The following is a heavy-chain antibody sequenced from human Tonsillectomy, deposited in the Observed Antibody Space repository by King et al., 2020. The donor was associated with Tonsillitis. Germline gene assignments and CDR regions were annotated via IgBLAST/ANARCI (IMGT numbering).Heavy chain of an antibody. CDR3: ARGNYGSGSYYNPLDY. D-gene: IGHD3-10*01. CDR2: ISSSSTTL. CDR1: GFTFSSYS. V-gene: IGHV3-48*01. Sequence: VQLVQSGGGLVQPGGSLRLSCAASGFTFSSYSMNWVRQAPGKGLEWVSYISSSSTTLYYADSVKGRFTISRDNAKNSLYLQMNSLRAEDTAVFYCARGNYGSGSYYNPLDYWGQGALVTVSS. J-gene: IGHJ4*02.